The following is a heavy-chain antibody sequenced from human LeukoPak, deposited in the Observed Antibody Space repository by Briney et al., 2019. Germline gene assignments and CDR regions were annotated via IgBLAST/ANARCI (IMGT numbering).Heavy chain of an antibody. CDR1: GFTFSNYW. Sequence: GGSLRLSCAASGFTFSNYWMGWVHQAPGKGLEWVANIKQDGSEKYYMDSVKGRFIISRDDTKSSLYLQMNSLRAEDTAVYYCAKDRYPGIAAALDYWGQGTLVTVSS. J-gene: IGHJ4*02. D-gene: IGHD6-13*01. V-gene: IGHV3-7*01. CDR2: IKQDGSEK. CDR3: AKDRYPGIAAALDY.